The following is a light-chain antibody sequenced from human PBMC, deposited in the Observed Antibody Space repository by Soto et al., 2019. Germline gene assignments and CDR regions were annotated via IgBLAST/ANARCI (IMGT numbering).Light chain of an antibody. CDR2: AAS. V-gene: IGKV4-1*01. Sequence: DIVMTQSPDSLAVSLGERATINCKSSQSVLYSSNNKNYLAWYQQKPGKAPKSLIYAASSLQSGVPSKFSGSGSGTDFTLTISSLQPEDFATYYCQQYNSYPITFGQGTRLEIK. CDR3: QQYNSYPIT. CDR1: QSVLYSSNNKNY. J-gene: IGKJ5*01.